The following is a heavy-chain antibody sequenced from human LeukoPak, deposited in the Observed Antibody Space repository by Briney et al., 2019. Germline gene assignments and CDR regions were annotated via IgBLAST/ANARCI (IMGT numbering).Heavy chain of an antibody. V-gene: IGHV3-30*18. D-gene: IGHD3-10*01. Sequence: PGGSLRLSCAASGFTFSSYGMHWVRQAPGKGLEWVAVISSDGSNKYYADSVEGRFTISRDNSKNTPYLQMNSLRAEDTAVYYCAKSYGSASYYDAFDMWGQGTMVTVSS. J-gene: IGHJ3*02. CDR2: ISSDGSNK. CDR3: AKSYGSASYYDAFDM. CDR1: GFTFSSYG.